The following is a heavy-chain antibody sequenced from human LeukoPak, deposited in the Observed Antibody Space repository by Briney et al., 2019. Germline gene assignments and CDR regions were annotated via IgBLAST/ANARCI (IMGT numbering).Heavy chain of an antibody. D-gene: IGHD3-9*01. J-gene: IGHJ4*02. V-gene: IGHV3-23*01. Sequence: PGGSLRLSCAASGFTFSSYAMSWVRQAPGKGLEWVSAISGSGGSTYYADSVKGRFTISRDNSKNTLYLQMNSLRAEDTAVYYRATRRRWLTGHFDYWGQGTLVTVSS. CDR3: ATRRRWLTGHFDY. CDR1: GFTFSSYA. CDR2: ISGSGGST.